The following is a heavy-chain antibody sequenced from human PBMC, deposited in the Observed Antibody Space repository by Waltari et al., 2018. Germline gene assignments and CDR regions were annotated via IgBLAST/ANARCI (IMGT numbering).Heavy chain of an antibody. J-gene: IGHJ6*03. CDR2: IYHSGST. V-gene: IGHV4-38-2*02. CDR1: GYSISSGYY. Sequence: QVQLQESGPGLVKPSETLSLTCAVSGYSISSGYYWGWIRQPPGKGLEWIVSIYHSGSTYYNPSLKSRFTISVDTSKNQFSLKLSSVTAADTAVYYCARDYVTLGYYYYYMDVWGKGTTVTVSS. D-gene: IGHD3-16*01. CDR3: ARDYVTLGYYYYYMDV.